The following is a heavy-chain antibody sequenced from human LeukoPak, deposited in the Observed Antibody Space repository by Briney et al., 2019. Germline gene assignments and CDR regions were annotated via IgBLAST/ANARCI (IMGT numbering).Heavy chain of an antibody. CDR2: IYTSGST. D-gene: IGHD2/OR15-2a*01. Sequence: SETLSLTCTVSGGSISSYYWSWIRQPAGKGLEWIGRIYTSGSTNYNPSLKSRVTMSVDTSKNQFSLKLSPVTAADTAVYYCAGHHPRNTVDFWGQGTLATVSS. CDR3: AGHHPRNTVDF. CDR1: GGSISSYY. V-gene: IGHV4-4*07. J-gene: IGHJ4*02.